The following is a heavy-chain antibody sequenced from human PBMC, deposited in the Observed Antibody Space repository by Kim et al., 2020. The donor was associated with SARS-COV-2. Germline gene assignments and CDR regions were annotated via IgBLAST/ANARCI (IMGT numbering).Heavy chain of an antibody. V-gene: IGHV5-51*01. J-gene: IGHJ5*02. CDR2: SAT. Sequence: SATRYSPSLPGQVTISADKSISTAYLQWSSLKASDTAIYYCARGWTFDPWGQGTLVTVSS. CDR3: ARGWTFDP. D-gene: IGHD2-15*01.